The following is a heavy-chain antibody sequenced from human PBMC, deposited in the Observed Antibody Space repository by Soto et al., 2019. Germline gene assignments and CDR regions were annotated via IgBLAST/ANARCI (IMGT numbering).Heavy chain of an antibody. CDR1: GGSIDNSTYY. D-gene: IGHD6-19*01. CDR2: VYYSGSS. J-gene: IGHJ4*02. CDR3: VSINAGGWYYFDY. Sequence: SETLSLTCAVSGGSIDNSTYYWGWIRQPPGKGLEWIGSVYYSGSSYYSPSLKSRVTMSVDSSKNHFSLILDSVTAADTAVYYCVSINAGGWYYFDYWGQGIRVTLSS. V-gene: IGHV4-39*02.